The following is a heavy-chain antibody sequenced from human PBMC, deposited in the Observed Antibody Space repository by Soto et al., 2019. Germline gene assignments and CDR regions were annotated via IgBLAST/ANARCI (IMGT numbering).Heavy chain of an antibody. J-gene: IGHJ3*02. CDR3: ARAFDFWSGYLYAFDI. D-gene: IGHD3-3*01. CDR1: GYTFTSYY. V-gene: IGHV1-46*01. CDR2: INPSGGST. Sequence: ASVKLSCAASGYTFTSYYMHWVRQAPGQGLEWMGIINPSGGSTSYAQKFQGRVTMTRDTSTSTVYMELSSLRSEDTAVYYCARAFDFWSGYLYAFDIWGQGTMVTVSS.